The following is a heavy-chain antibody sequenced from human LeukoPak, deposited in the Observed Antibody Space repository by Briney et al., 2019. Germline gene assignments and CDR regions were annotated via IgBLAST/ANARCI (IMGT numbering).Heavy chain of an antibody. V-gene: IGHV3-20*04. CDR1: GFTFADYG. CDR3: ARRTYDYVWGSYRYTGSYYYMDV. D-gene: IGHD3-16*02. Sequence: GGSLRLSCAASGFTFADYGMSWVRQAPGKGLEWVSGINWNGGSTGYADSVKGRFTISRDNTKNSLYLQMNSMRAEDTALYYCARRTYDYVWGSYRYTGSYYYMDVWGKGTTVTVSS. CDR2: INWNGGST. J-gene: IGHJ6*03.